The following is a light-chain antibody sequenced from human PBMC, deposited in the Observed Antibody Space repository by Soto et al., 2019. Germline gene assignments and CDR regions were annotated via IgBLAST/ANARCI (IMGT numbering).Light chain of an antibody. J-gene: IGLJ3*02. CDR3: QSYDSSLSGWV. CDR1: SSNIGAGYG. Sequence: QALVAQPPSVSGAPGQRVTISCTGSSSNIGAGYGVHWYQQLPGTAPKLLIYGNSNRPSGVPDRFSGSKSGTSASLAITGLQAEDEADYHCQSYDSSLSGWVFGGGTQLTVL. V-gene: IGLV1-40*01. CDR2: GNS.